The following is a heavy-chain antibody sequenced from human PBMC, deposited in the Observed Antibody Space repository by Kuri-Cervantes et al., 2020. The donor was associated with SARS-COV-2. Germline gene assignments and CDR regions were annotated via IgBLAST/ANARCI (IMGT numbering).Heavy chain of an antibody. D-gene: IGHD3-22*01. Sequence: GGSLRLSCAASGFTFSSYSMNWVRQAPGKGLEWVSYISSSSSTIYYADSVKGRFTISRDNSKNTLYLQMNSLRAEDTAVYYCARESDPYDSSLPDYWGQGTLVTVSS. CDR2: ISSSSSTI. J-gene: IGHJ4*02. CDR1: GFTFSSYS. CDR3: ARESDPYDSSLPDY. V-gene: IGHV3-48*01.